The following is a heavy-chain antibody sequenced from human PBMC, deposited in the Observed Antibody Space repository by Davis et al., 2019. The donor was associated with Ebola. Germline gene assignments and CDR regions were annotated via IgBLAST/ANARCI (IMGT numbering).Heavy chain of an antibody. CDR3: ARELITIFGVVSLGYYGMDV. CDR2: IIPILCIA. J-gene: IGHJ6*02. V-gene: IGHV1-69*04. Sequence: AASVTVSCKASGGTFSSYAISWVRQAPGQGLEWMGRIIPILCIANYAQKFQGRVTITSDKSTSTAYMELSRLRSDDTAVYYCARELITIFGVVSLGYYGMDVWGQGTTVTVSS. D-gene: IGHD3-3*01. CDR1: GGTFSSYA.